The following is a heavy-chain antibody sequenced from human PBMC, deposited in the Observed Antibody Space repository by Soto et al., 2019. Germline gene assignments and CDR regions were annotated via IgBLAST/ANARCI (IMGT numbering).Heavy chain of an antibody. Sequence: QVQLVQSGAEVKKPGASVKVSCKASGYTFTSYDINWVRQATGQGLEWMGWMNPNSGNTGYAQKFQGRVTMTRNTTINTAYMELSSLRSEDTAVYYCARGASVLRYFDWLLIFDYWGQGTLVTVSS. J-gene: IGHJ4*02. V-gene: IGHV1-8*01. CDR1: GYTFTSYD. CDR2: MNPNSGNT. D-gene: IGHD3-9*01. CDR3: ARGASVLRYFDWLLIFDY.